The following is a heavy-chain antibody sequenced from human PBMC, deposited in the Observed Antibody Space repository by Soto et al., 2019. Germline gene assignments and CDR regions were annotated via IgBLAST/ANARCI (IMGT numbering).Heavy chain of an antibody. J-gene: IGHJ5*02. D-gene: IGHD3-10*01. Sequence: QITLKESGPTLVKPTQTLTLTCTFSGFSLSTSGVGVGWIRQPPGKALEWLALIFWNDDKRYSPSLQSRLTITKDTSKNQVVLTMTNMDPVDTATYFCAHRRPYYHGSGRYSTVWFDPWGQGTLVTVSS. CDR1: GFSLSTSGVG. CDR3: AHRRPYYHGSGRYSTVWFDP. V-gene: IGHV2-5*01. CDR2: IFWNDDK.